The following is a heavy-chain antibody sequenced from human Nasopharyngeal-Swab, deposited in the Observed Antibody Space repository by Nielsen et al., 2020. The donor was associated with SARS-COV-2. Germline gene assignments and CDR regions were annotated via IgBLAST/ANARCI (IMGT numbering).Heavy chain of an antibody. CDR1: GFTFSSYW. CDR2: IKQDGSEK. V-gene: IGHV3-7*01. Sequence: GESLKISCAASGFTFSSYWMSWVRQAPGKGLEWVGNIKQDGSEKYYVDSVKGRFTISRDNAKNSLYLQMNSLRAEDTAVYYCARGSGGNSFRWVLGKTPAYYFDYWGQGTLVTVSS. CDR3: ARGSGGNSFRWVLGKTPAYYFDY. J-gene: IGHJ4*02. D-gene: IGHD4-23*01.